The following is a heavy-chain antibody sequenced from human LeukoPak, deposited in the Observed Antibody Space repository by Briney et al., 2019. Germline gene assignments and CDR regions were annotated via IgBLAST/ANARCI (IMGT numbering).Heavy chain of an antibody. J-gene: IGHJ3*02. V-gene: IGHV1-69*13. D-gene: IGHD3-22*01. CDR3: AGFFYDNSGDAFDI. Sequence: ASVKVSCKAAGGGFTFSSHAISWVRQAPGQGLEWMGGLIPIYGSPNYAQKFQGRLTITSDESTRTVYMELSSLRPEDSAVHYCAGFFYDNSGDAFDIWGQGTMVTVSS. CDR2: LIPIYGSP. CDR1: GGGFTFSSHA.